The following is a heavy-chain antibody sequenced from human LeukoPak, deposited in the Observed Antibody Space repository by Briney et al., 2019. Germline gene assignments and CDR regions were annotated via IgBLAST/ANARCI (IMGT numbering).Heavy chain of an antibody. V-gene: IGHV1-69*13. CDR3: ARDRVPLPLDY. J-gene: IGHJ4*02. CDR2: IIPIFGTA. Sequence: ASVKVSCKASGGTFSSYAISWVRQAPGQGLEWMGGIIPIFGTANYAQKFQGRVTITADESTSTAYMELSSLRSDDTAVYYCARDRVPLPLDYWGQGTLVTVSS. D-gene: IGHD2-15*01. CDR1: GGTFSSYA.